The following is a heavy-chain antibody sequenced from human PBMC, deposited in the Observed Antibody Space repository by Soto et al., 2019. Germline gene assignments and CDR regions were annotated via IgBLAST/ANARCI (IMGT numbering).Heavy chain of an antibody. CDR3: ARSPDYGDYDVGYYYYMDV. Sequence: QVQLVQSGAEVKKPGASVKVSCKASGYTFTSYAMHWVRQAPGQRLEWMGWTNAGNGNTKYSQKFQGRVTITRDTSASTAYMELSSLRSEDTAVYYCARSPDYGDYDVGYYYYMDVWGKGTTVTVSS. CDR1: GYTFTSYA. J-gene: IGHJ6*03. V-gene: IGHV1-3*01. D-gene: IGHD4-17*01. CDR2: TNAGNGNT.